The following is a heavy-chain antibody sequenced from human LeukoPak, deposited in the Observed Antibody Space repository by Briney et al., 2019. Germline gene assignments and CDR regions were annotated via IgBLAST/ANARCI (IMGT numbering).Heavy chain of an antibody. Sequence: KPSETLSLTCTVSGYSISSGYYWGWIRQPPGKGLEWIGSIYHSGSTYYNPSLKSRVTISEDTSKNQFSLKLSSVTAADTAVYYCARGPETSSSWYDVGYYFDYWGQGTLVTVSS. V-gene: IGHV4-38-2*02. CDR1: GYSISSGYY. CDR3: ARGPETSSSWYDVGYYFDY. J-gene: IGHJ4*02. CDR2: IYHSGST. D-gene: IGHD6-13*01.